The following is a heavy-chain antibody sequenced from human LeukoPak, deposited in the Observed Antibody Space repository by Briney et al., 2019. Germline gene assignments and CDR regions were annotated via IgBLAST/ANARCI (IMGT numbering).Heavy chain of an antibody. J-gene: IGHJ3*02. CDR2: IVVGGGNT. CDR3: AADTYYYDSSGYYRGAFDI. V-gene: IGHV1-58*01. CDR1: GFTFTSSA. Sequence: ASVKVSCKASGFTFTSSAVQWVRQARGQRLEWIGWIVVGGGNTNYAQKFQERVTITRDMSTSTAYMELSSLRSEDTAVYYCAADTYYYDSSGYYRGAFDIWGQGTMVTVSS. D-gene: IGHD3-22*01.